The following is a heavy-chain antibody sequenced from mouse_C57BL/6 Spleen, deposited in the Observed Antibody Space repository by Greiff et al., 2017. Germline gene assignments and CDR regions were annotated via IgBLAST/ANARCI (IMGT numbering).Heavy chain of an antibody. CDR3: ARRGGKEYYFDY. CDR1: GYTFTGYW. J-gene: IGHJ2*01. CDR2: ILPGSGRT. D-gene: IGHD1-3*01. V-gene: IGHV1-9*01. Sequence: QVQLQQSGAELLKPWHSVKLSCKATGYTFTGYWIEWVKQRPGHGLEWLGEILPGSGRTNHNEKFKGKATINADTSSNTAYMQLRSLTTDDSAIYYCARRGGKEYYFDYWGQGTTLTVSS.